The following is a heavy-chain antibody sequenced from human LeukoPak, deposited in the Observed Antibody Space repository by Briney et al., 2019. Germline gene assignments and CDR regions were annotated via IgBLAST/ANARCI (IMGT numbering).Heavy chain of an antibody. V-gene: IGHV3-21*01. D-gene: IGHD3-10*01. Sequence: PGGSLRLSCAASGFTFSSYSMNWVRQAPGKGLEWVSSISSSSSYIYYADSVKGRFTISRDNAKNSLYLQMNSLRAEDTAVYYCAKPAVLAGHYGSGSYYKGNNDYWGQGTLVTVSS. J-gene: IGHJ4*02. CDR3: AKPAVLAGHYGSGSYYKGNNDY. CDR1: GFTFSSYS. CDR2: ISSSSSYI.